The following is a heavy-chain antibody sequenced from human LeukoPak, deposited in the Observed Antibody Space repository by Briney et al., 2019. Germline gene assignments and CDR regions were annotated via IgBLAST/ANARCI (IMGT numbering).Heavy chain of an antibody. Sequence: SQTPSLTCTVSGGSPSRGDYYCSWIRQPPGNCLEWIGYIYYSGSTSYNPSLKSRVTISVDTSKNQFSLKLSSVTAADTAVYYCARGMFGSIFGVVTDNDYFDYWGQGTLVTVPS. J-gene: IGHJ4*02. D-gene: IGHD3-3*01. CDR3: ARGMFGSIFGVVTDNDYFDY. V-gene: IGHV4-30-4*01. CDR2: IYYSGST. CDR1: GGSPSRGDYY.